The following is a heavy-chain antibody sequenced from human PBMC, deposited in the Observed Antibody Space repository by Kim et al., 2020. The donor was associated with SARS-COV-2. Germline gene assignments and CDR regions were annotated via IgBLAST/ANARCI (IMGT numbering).Heavy chain of an antibody. Sequence: YYVDSGKGRFTISRDNAKNSLYLQMNSLRAEDTAVYYCARELWFGEFDYWGQGTLVTVSS. D-gene: IGHD3-10*01. CDR3: ARELWFGEFDY. V-gene: IGHV3-7*01. J-gene: IGHJ4*02.